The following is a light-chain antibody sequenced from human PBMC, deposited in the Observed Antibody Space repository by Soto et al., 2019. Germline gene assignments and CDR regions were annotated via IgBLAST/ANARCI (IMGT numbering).Light chain of an antibody. CDR2: GAS. Sequence: EIVLTQSPGTLSLSPWERATLSCRASQSVSSIYLAWYQQKPGQAPRLLIYGASSRATGIPDRFSGSGSGTDFTLTISRLEPEDFAVYYCQQYGSSPLTFGGGTKVDIK. V-gene: IGKV3-20*01. J-gene: IGKJ4*01. CDR3: QQYGSSPLT. CDR1: QSVSSIY.